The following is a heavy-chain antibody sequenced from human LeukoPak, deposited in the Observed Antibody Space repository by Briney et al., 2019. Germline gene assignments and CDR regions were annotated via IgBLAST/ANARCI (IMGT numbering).Heavy chain of an antibody. D-gene: IGHD3-10*01. V-gene: IGHV4-61*02. CDR2: IYTSGST. CDR3: AREAYYYGSVPDP. CDR1: GGSISSGSYY. Sequence: SETLSLTCTVSGGSISSGSYYWSWIWQPAGKGLEWIGRIYTSGSTNYNPSLKSRVTISVDASKNQFSLKLSSVTAADTAVYYCAREAYYYGSVPDPWGQGTLVTVSS. J-gene: IGHJ5*02.